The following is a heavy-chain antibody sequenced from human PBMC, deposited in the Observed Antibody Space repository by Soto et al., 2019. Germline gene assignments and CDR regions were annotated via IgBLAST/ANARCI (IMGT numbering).Heavy chain of an antibody. V-gene: IGHV1-18*01. CDR1: GYTFTSYG. D-gene: IGHD6-13*01. CDR3: GGWNNRQQLGYYYYMDV. CDR2: ISAYNGNT. J-gene: IGHJ6*03. Sequence: ASVKVSCKASGYTFTSYGISWVRQAPGQGLEWMGWISAYNGNTNYAQKLQGRVTMTTDTSTSKAYMELRSLRSDDTAVYYCGGWNNRQQLGYYYYMDVWGKGTTVTVSS.